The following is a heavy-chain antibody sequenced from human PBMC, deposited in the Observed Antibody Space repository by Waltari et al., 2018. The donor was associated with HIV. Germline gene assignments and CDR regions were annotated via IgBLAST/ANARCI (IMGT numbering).Heavy chain of an antibody. CDR3: VTNVYYSIDN. CDR1: GRSISHDNW. J-gene: IGHJ4*02. CDR2: IFHSGSS. D-gene: IGHD3-10*01. Sequence: QVQLQESGPRLVKPSATLSLTCVVSGRSISHDNWWSRVRQSPDKGLEWIGEIFHSGSSTYNPSFKSRVIMSVDKSKNQFSLHLTSVTAADTAVYYCVTNVYYSIDNWGQGALVTVSS. V-gene: IGHV4-4*02.